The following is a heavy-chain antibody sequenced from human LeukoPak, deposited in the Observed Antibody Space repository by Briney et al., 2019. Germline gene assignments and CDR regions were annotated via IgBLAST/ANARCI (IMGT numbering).Heavy chain of an antibody. Sequence: SETLSLTCSVSDDSITMYYWSWIRQPAGKGLEWIGRIYTSGSTNYNPSLKSRVTISVDTSKNQFSLKLSSVTAADTAVYYCARERYSSSWYWFDPWGQGTLVTVSS. CDR1: DDSITMYY. CDR3: ARERYSSSWYWFDP. J-gene: IGHJ5*02. D-gene: IGHD6-13*01. V-gene: IGHV4-4*07. CDR2: IYTSGST.